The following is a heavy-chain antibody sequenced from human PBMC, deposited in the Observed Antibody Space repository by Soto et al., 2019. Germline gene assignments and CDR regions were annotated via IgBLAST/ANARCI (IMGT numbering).Heavy chain of an antibody. J-gene: IGHJ4*02. CDR3: AREVGYYSATRRNLYFDY. Sequence: LSLTCAVSGGSFSGYYWSWVRQTPGKGLEWIGDINHTGGSNYNPSLKSRVMISVDTAKTQFSLNVTSVTAADTAVYYCAREVGYYSATRRNLYFDYWGPGTLVTVSS. CDR2: INHTGGS. D-gene: IGHD2-2*01. CDR1: GGSFSGYY. V-gene: IGHV4-34*01.